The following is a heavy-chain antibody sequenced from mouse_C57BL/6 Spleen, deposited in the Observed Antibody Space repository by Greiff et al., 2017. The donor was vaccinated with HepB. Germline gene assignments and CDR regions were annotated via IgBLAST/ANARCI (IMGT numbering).Heavy chain of an antibody. Sequence: EVQLQESVAELVRPGASVKLSCTASGFNIKNTYMHWVKQRPEQGLEWIGRIDPANGNTKYAPKFQGKATITADTSSNTAYLQLSSLTSEDTAIYYCARSYYGSSPYWYFDVWGTGTTVTVSS. CDR3: ARSYYGSSPYWYFDV. J-gene: IGHJ1*03. V-gene: IGHV14-3*01. CDR2: IDPANGNT. CDR1: GFNIKNTY. D-gene: IGHD1-1*01.